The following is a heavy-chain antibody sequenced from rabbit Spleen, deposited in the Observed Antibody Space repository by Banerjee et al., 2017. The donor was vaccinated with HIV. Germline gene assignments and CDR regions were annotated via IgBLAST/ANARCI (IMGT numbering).Heavy chain of an antibody. CDR2: IEGGSSADT. V-gene: IGHV1S40*01. CDR1: GVSFSSNHY. J-gene: IGHJ4*01. D-gene: IGHD4-1*01. Sequence: QSLEESGGDLVKPGASLTLTCTASGVSFSSNHYMCWVRQAPGKGLEWIAGIEGGSSADTYYASWAKGRFTISKTSSTTVDLKMTSLTAADTATYFCARETSSGWGIVSFYFSLWGPGTLVTVS. CDR3: ARETSSGWGIVSFYFSL.